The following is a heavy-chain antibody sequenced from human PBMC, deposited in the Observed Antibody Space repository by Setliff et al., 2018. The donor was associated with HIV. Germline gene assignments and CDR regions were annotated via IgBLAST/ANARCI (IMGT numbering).Heavy chain of an antibody. D-gene: IGHD5-18*01. CDR3: ARGGYGGAYYVAGY. CDR1: GFTFSSYW. CDR2: MNTDGSST. Sequence: GGSLRLSCAASGFTFSSYWMHWVRQAPGKGLVWVFGMNTDGSSTRYADSVKGRFTISRDNAKNMLYLQMNSLGAEDTALYYCARGGYGGAYYVAGYWGQGTKVTVSS. J-gene: IGHJ4*02. V-gene: IGHV3-74*01.